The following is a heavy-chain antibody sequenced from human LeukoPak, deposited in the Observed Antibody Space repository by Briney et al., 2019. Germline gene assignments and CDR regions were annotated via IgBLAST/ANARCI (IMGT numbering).Heavy chain of an antibody. CDR2: IWYDGSNK. J-gene: IGHJ5*02. Sequence: GGSLRLSCAASGFTFSSYGMHWVRQAPGKGLEWVAVIWYDGSNKYYADSVKGRFTMSRDNSKNTLYLQMNSLRAEDTAIYYCARERRAAENWFDPWGQGTLVTVSS. V-gene: IGHV3-33*01. CDR3: ARERRAAENWFDP. CDR1: GFTFSSYG.